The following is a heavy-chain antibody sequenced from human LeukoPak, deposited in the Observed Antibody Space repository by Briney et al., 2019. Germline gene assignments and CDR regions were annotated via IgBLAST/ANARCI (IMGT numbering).Heavy chain of an antibody. CDR2: IHYSGST. J-gene: IGHJ4*02. D-gene: IGHD6-13*01. CDR1: GGSISSSISTNY. CDR3: ARKGTIAPTGASHLDY. Sequence: NPSETLSLTCTVSGGSISSSISTNYWNWVRQPPGKGLEWIGSIHYSGSTYYNPSLEGRATISVDTSKNQFSVKLTSVTAADTAVYYCARKGTIAPTGASHLDYWGQGTLVTVSS. V-gene: IGHV4-39*01.